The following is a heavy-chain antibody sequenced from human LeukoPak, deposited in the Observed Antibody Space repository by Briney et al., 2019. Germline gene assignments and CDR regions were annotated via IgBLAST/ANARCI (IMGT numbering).Heavy chain of an antibody. CDR2: ISYDGSNK. Sequence: GGSLRLSCAASGFTFSSYAMHWVRQAPGKGLEWVAVISYDGSNKYYADSVKGRFTISRDNSKNTLYLQMNSLRAEDTAVYYCARAPYCSGGSCYYYGMDVWGQGTTVTVSS. J-gene: IGHJ6*02. V-gene: IGHV3-30-3*01. CDR1: GFTFSSYA. CDR3: ARAPYCSGGSCYYYGMDV. D-gene: IGHD2-15*01.